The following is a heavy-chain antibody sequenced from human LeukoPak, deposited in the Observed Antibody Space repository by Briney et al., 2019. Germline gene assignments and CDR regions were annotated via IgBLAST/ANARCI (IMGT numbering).Heavy chain of an antibody. CDR3: ARDGRDGYYYYGMDV. CDR2: IIPIFGTA. CDR1: GGTFSSYA. J-gene: IGHJ6*02. V-gene: IGHV1-69*05. D-gene: IGHD1-26*01. Sequence: GASVKVSCKASGGTFSSYAISWVRQAPGQGLEWMGGIIPIFGTANYAQKFQGRVTITRDTSASTAYMELSSLRSEDTAVYYCARDGRDGYYYYGMDVWGQGTTVTVSS.